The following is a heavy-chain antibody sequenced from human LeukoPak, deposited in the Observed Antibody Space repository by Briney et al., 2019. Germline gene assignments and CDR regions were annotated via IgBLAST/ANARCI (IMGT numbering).Heavy chain of an antibody. CDR3: ARVQGERRDY. CDR2: IGGSSSFV. J-gene: IGHJ4*02. Sequence: GGSLRLSCAASGFTFSSYTMNWVRQAPGKGLEWVSSIGGSSSFVFYADSVKGRFSISRDNAKNSLYLQMSSLRVEDTAIYYCARVQGERRDYWGQGTLGTVSS. D-gene: IGHD3-16*01. CDR1: GFTFSSYT. V-gene: IGHV3-21*01.